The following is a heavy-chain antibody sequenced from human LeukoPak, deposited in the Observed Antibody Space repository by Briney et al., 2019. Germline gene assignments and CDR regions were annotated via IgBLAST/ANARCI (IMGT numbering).Heavy chain of an antibody. Sequence: GRSLRLSCAASGFTFSSYGMHWVRQAPGKGLEWVAVISYDGSNKYYADSVKGRFTISRDNSKNTLYLQMNSLRAEDTAVYYCAKAMVRGEGYGMDVWDKGTTVTVSS. J-gene: IGHJ6*04. CDR2: ISYDGSNK. V-gene: IGHV3-30*18. D-gene: IGHD3-10*01. CDR1: GFTFSSYG. CDR3: AKAMVRGEGYGMDV.